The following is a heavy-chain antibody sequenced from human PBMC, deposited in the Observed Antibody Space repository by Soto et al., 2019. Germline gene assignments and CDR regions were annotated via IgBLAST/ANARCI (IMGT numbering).Heavy chain of an antibody. J-gene: IGHJ4*02. V-gene: IGHV3-23*01. CDR2: ISGSGGST. D-gene: IGHD6-19*01. CDR3: AKDKGGSGWYVPAFDY. Sequence: GGSLRLSCAASGFTFSSYAMSWVRQAPGKGLEWVSAISGSGGSTYYADSVKGRFTISRDNSKNTLYLQMNSLRAEDTAVYYCAKDKGGSGWYVPAFDYWGQGTLVTVSS. CDR1: GFTFSSYA.